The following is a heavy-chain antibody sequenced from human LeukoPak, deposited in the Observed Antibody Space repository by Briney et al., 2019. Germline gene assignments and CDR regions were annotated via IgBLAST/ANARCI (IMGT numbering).Heavy chain of an antibody. CDR1: GGSISSYY. Sequence: SETLSLTCTVSGGSISSYYWSWIRQPPVKGLEWIGYIYYSGSTNYNPSLKSRVTISVDTSKNQFSLKLSSVTAADTAVYYCAREGVDTAMVTPTYFDYWGQGTLVTVSS. CDR2: IYYSGST. J-gene: IGHJ4*02. CDR3: AREGVDTAMVTPTYFDY. V-gene: IGHV4-59*01. D-gene: IGHD5-18*01.